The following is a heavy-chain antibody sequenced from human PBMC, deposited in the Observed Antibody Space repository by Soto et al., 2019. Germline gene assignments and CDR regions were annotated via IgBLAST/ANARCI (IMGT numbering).Heavy chain of an antibody. V-gene: IGHV5-51*01. CDR3: ARPDDTQDVWYHTYDI. Sequence: PGESLKISCKGFDYTFAAYWIGWVRQMPGKGLEWTGVITPRDSDVKYCPPFEGEVTISADKSINTSLLQWRSLKASDTAMHYCARPDDTQDVWYHTYDIWGQGTMVTVSS. CDR1: DYTFAAYW. D-gene: IGHD3-3*01. J-gene: IGHJ3*02. CDR2: ITPRDSDV.